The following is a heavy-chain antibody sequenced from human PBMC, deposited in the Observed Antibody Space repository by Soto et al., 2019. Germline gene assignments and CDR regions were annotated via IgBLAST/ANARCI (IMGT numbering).Heavy chain of an antibody. D-gene: IGHD5-12*01. V-gene: IGHV3-21*01. CDR1: GFTFSTSN. CDR3: ARGWLRDPWMY. Sequence: EVQLVESGGGLVKPGGSLRLSCAASGFTFSTSNMNWVRQAPGKGLEWVASISSTSVYMYYANSLKGRFTISRANAKSSLYLQVNSLRAEDTAVYYCARGWLRDPWMYWGQGTLVTVSS. J-gene: IGHJ4*02. CDR2: ISSTSVYM.